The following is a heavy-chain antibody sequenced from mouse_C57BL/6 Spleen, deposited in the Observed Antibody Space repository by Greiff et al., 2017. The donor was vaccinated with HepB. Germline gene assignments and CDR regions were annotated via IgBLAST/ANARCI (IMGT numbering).Heavy chain of an antibody. CDR3: ARWQPTGLDY. CDR2: IYPGDGDT. V-gene: IGHV1-82*01. J-gene: IGHJ2*01. Sequence: QVQLKESGPELVKPGASVKISCKASGYAFSSSWMNWVKQRPGKGLEWIGRIYPGDGDTNYNGKFKGKATLTADKSSSTAYMQLSSLTSEDSAVYFCARWQPTGLDYWGQGTTLTVSS. CDR1: GYAFSSSW. D-gene: IGHD4-1*02.